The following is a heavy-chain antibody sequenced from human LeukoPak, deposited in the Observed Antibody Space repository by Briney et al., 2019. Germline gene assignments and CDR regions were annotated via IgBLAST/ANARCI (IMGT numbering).Heavy chain of an antibody. CDR1: GYTFTGYY. V-gene: IGHV1-2*02. Sequence: ASVKVSCKASGYTFTGYYVHWVRQAPGQGLQWMGYLNPKTGDTKYAQKLLDRVTMTRDASISTVYMELSGLRSDDTAVYYCAREGLYRSSSDFDYWGQGTLVTVSS. CDR3: AREGLYRSSSDFDY. CDR2: LNPKTGDT. J-gene: IGHJ4*02. D-gene: IGHD6-13*01.